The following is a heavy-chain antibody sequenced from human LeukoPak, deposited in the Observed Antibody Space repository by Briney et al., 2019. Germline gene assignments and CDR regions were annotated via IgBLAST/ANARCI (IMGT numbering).Heavy chain of an antibody. D-gene: IGHD6-13*01. V-gene: IGHV3-23*01. J-gene: IGHJ4*02. Sequence: GGSLRLSCAASGFTFSNYAMSWVRQAPGKGLEWVSAISGSGGSTYYADSVKGWFTISRDNSKNTLYLQMNSLRAEDTAVYYCAKLNSAAGRFLDYWGQGTLVTVSS. CDR2: ISGSGGST. CDR1: GFTFSNYA. CDR3: AKLNSAAGRFLDY.